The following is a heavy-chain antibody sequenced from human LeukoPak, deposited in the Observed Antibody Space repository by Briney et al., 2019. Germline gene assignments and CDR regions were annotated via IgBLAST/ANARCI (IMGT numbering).Heavy chain of an antibody. CDR2: IYSGGST. D-gene: IGHD4-17*01. CDR3: ARALTYGEFNY. V-gene: IGHV3-53*01. CDR1: GFTVSSAY. J-gene: IGHJ4*02. Sequence: PGGSLRLSCAASGFTVSSAYMSWVRQAPGKGLEWVSVIYSGGSTYYAVSVKGRFTISRDNSKNTLYLQMNSLRAEDTAVYYCARALTYGEFNYWGQGALVTVSS.